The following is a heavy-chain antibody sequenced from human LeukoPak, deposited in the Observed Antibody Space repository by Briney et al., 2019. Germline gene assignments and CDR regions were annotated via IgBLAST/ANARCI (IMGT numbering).Heavy chain of an antibody. CDR3: ARVGYSDESIDY. Sequence: GGSLRLSCAASGFTFSNYWMHWVRQAPGKGPVWVSRINSDESDTNYADSVKGRFTISRDNARNTVYLQMNSLRAEDTAVYYCARVGYSDESIDYWGQGTLVTVSS. V-gene: IGHV3-74*01. CDR2: INSDESDT. CDR1: GFTFSNYW. D-gene: IGHD4-17*01. J-gene: IGHJ4*02.